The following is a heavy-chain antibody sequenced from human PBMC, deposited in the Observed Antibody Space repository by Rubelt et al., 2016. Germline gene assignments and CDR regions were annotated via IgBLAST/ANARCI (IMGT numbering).Heavy chain of an antibody. D-gene: IGHD7-27*01. Sequence: QVQLQESGPGLVKPSETLSLTCTVSGGSISGYSWSWIRQTPGKGLEWIGYIYYSGSTHYNPSLKSRVTMSVDTSKNRFGRGLGSGTAADTAVYYCAREELGIGDAFDIWGQGTMVTVSS. CDR1: GGSISGYS. V-gene: IGHV4-59*01. CDR2: IYYSGST. CDR3: AREELGIGDAFDI. J-gene: IGHJ3*02.